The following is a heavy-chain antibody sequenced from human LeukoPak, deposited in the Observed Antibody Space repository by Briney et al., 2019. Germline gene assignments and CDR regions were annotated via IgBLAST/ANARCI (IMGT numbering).Heavy chain of an antibody. D-gene: IGHD5-24*01. J-gene: IGHJ5*02. CDR3: ARDSIGDGYNFNWFDP. CDR2: INPNSGGT. Sequence: ASVKVSCKASGYTFTGYYMHWVRQAPGQGLEWMGWINPNSGGTNNAQKFQGRVTMTGDTSISTAYMELSRLRSDDTAVYYCARDSIGDGYNFNWFDPWGQGTQVTVSS. CDR1: GYTFTGYY. V-gene: IGHV1-2*02.